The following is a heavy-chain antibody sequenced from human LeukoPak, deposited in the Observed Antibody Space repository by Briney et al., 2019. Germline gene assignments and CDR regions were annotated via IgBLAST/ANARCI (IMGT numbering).Heavy chain of an antibody. V-gene: IGHV4-38-2*02. J-gene: IGHJ5*02. Sequence: PSETLSLTCTVSGYSISSGYYWGWIRQPPGKGLEWIGSIYHSGSTYYNPSLKSRVTISVDTSKNQFSLKLSSVTAADTAVYYCAREGYYDSSGFDWFDPWGQGTLVTVSS. D-gene: IGHD3-22*01. CDR1: GYSISSGYY. CDR3: AREGYYDSSGFDWFDP. CDR2: IYHSGST.